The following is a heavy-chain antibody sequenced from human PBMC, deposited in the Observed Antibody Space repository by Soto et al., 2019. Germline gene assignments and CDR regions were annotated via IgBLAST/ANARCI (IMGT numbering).Heavy chain of an antibody. V-gene: IGHV3-7*01. J-gene: IGHJ4*02. Sequence: EVQLVESGGGLVQPGGSLRLSCAASGFTFSSYWMSWVRQAPGKGLEWVANIKQDGSEKYYVDSVKGRFTISRDNAKNSLYLQMNSLRAEDTAVYYCARDGLDYDILTCYSQEYYFDYWGQGTLVTVSS. CDR3: ARDGLDYDILTCYSQEYYFDY. CDR1: GFTFSSYW. D-gene: IGHD3-9*01. CDR2: IKQDGSEK.